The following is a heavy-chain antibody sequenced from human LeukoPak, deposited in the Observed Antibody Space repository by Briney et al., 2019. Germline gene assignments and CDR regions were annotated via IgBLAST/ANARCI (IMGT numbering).Heavy chain of an antibody. Sequence: GSSVTVSCKASGGTFSSYAISWVRQAPGQGLEWMGMITPNFGIANYAQKFQGRVTITADKSTSTAYMERSSLRSEDTAVYYCARERIQLQEIDVWGQGTTVTVSS. V-gene: IGHV1-69*04. CDR2: ITPNFGIA. D-gene: IGHD5-18*01. CDR3: ARERIQLQEIDV. J-gene: IGHJ6*02. CDR1: GGTFSSYA.